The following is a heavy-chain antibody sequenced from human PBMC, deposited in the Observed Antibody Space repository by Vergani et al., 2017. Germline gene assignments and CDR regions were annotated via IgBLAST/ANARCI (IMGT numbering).Heavy chain of an antibody. V-gene: IGHV4-59*12. D-gene: IGHD6-13*01. Sequence: QVQLQESGPGLVKPSETLSLTCTVSGVSISSYYWSWIRQPPGKGLEWIGEINHSGSTNYNPSLKSRVTISVDTSKNQFSLKLSAVTAADKAVYYCARVRGSSRIYYLDYWGQGTLVTVSS. CDR1: GVSISSYY. CDR2: INHSGST. CDR3: ARVRGSSRIYYLDY. J-gene: IGHJ4*02.